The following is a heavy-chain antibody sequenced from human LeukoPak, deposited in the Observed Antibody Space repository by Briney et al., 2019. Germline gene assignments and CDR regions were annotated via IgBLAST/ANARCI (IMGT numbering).Heavy chain of an antibody. CDR3: ARAGHYGDYVAVYGY. J-gene: IGHJ4*02. V-gene: IGHV1-69*04. CDR2: IIPILGIA. CDR1: GGTFSSYA. Sequence: SVKVSCKASGGTFSSYAISWVRQAPGQGLEWMGRIIPILGIANYAQKFQGRVTITADKSTSTAYMELSSLRSEDTAVYYCARAGHYGDYVAVYGYWGQGTLVTVSS. D-gene: IGHD4-17*01.